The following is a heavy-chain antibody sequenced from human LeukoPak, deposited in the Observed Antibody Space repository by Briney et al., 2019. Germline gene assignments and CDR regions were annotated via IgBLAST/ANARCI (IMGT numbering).Heavy chain of an antibody. CDR3: ARDREYSSGYLDY. CDR2: ISSSSSYI. D-gene: IGHD6-19*01. V-gene: IGHV3-21*01. Sequence: GGSLRLSCAASGFTFSSYSMNWVRQAPGKGLEWVSSISSSSSYIYYADSVKGRFTISRDNAKNSLYLQMNSLRAEDTAVYYCARDREYSSGYLDYWGQATLVTVSS. J-gene: IGHJ4*02. CDR1: GFTFSSYS.